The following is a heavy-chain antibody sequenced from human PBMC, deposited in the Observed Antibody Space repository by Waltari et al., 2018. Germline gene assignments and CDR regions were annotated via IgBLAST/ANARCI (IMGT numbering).Heavy chain of an antibody. CDR1: GGSISSYY. Sequence: QVQLQESGPGLVKPSETLSLTCTVSGGSISSYYWRWIRQPPGKGLEWIGYIYYRGSTNYNPSLKSRVTISVDTSKNQFSLKLSSVTAADTAVYYCARDRRGGLRRYFDLWGRGTLVTVSS. J-gene: IGHJ2*01. D-gene: IGHD4-17*01. CDR3: ARDRRGGLRRYFDL. V-gene: IGHV4-59*01. CDR2: IYYRGST.